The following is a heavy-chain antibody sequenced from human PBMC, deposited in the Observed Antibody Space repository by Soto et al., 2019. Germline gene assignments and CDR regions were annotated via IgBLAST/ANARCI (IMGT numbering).Heavy chain of an antibody. Sequence: EVHLSESGRGVVQPGGSLRLSCVVSGFTFSDYAMDWVRQAPGKGLEWVSEISATGGTTNYADSVKGRYTISRDNSNNTLYLQLTNLRAEDTAMFYCAKASSAWYGSKNYYFDSWGQGALVTVSS. J-gene: IGHJ4*02. CDR1: GFTFSDYA. V-gene: IGHV3-23*01. CDR2: ISATGGTT. CDR3: AKASSAWYGSKNYYFDS. D-gene: IGHD6-19*01.